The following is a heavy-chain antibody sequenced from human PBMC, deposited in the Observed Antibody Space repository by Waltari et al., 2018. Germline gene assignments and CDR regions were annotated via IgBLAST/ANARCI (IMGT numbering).Heavy chain of an antibody. J-gene: IGHJ6*03. CDR3: ARASDLYYYMDV. Sequence: QVQLVDSGGGVLQPGRALRLSCAASGFTFSSSGMHGARQAPGKGLEWVAVIWYDGSNKYYADSVKGRFTISRDNSKNTLYLQMNSLRAEDTAVYYCARASDLYYYMDVWGKGTTVTVSS. CDR1: GFTFSSSG. CDR2: IWYDGSNK. D-gene: IGHD1-26*01. V-gene: IGHV3-33*01.